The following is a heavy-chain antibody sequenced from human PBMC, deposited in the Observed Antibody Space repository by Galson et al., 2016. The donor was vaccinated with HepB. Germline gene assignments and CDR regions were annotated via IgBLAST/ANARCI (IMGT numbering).Heavy chain of an antibody. V-gene: IGHV4-4*02. Sequence: SETLSLTCAVSGDSISTNNWWSWVRQPPGKGLEWIGEIYHSGITHYNPSLKSRVTISVDKSKNQFSLSLTSVTAADAAVYYCAKRITIFGWVTVAWFDPWGQVPLVTGSS. CDR3: AKRITIFGWVTVAWFDP. CDR1: GDSISTNNW. D-gene: IGHD3-3*01. CDR2: IYHSGIT. J-gene: IGHJ5*02.